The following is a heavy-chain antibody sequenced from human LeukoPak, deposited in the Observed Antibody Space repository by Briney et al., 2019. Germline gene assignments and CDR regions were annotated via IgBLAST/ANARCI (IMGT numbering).Heavy chain of an antibody. CDR3: AREDSSGYYVDY. Sequence: ASVTVSCKASGYTFTGHYINWVRQAPGQGLEWMGWIHPNSGGTKYAQKFQGRVTMTRDTSISTVYMEVSRLRSDDTAVYYCAREDSSGYYVDYWGQGTLVTVSS. V-gene: IGHV1-2*02. CDR1: GYTFTGHY. D-gene: IGHD3-22*01. CDR2: IHPNSGGT. J-gene: IGHJ4*02.